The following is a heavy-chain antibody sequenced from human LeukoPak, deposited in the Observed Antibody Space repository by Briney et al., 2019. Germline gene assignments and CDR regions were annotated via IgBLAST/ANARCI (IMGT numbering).Heavy chain of an antibody. CDR2: IYYSGIT. Sequence: PSETLSLTCTVSGASTSSYYWSWIRQPPGKGLEWIGYIYYSGITNYDPSLKSRVTISVDTSRNQFSLKLSSVTAADTAVYYCARDLLNWFDPWGQGNLVTVSS. CDR1: GASTSSYY. J-gene: IGHJ5*02. V-gene: IGHV4-59*01. CDR3: ARDLLNWFDP.